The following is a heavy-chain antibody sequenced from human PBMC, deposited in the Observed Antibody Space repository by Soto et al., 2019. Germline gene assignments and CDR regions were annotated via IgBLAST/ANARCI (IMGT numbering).Heavy chain of an antibody. D-gene: IGHD2-2*01. J-gene: IGHJ6*02. Sequence: SETLSHTCAVYSGSFSGYYWSWIRQPPGKGLKLIGEINHNGSTKYTPYNKSRVTISVDTSMNQFSLKLSSVTAADTAVYFCARKREYCSSTSCYGLYYYGMDVWGQGTTVTVS. CDR1: SGSFSGYY. CDR3: ARKREYCSSTSCYGLYYYGMDV. CDR2: INHNGST. V-gene: IGHV4-34*01.